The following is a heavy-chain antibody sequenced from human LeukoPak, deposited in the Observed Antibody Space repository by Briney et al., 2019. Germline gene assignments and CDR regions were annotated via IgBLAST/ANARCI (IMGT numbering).Heavy chain of an antibody. Sequence: GGSLRLSCEGSGFPFGSYVTSWVRQAPGKGLEWIAYINHNAEMIFYPDFVKGRFTISRDNPKKSLYLQMNALRYEDTAIYYCARDHDWAFDLWGQGTLVTVSS. D-gene: IGHD3-9*01. J-gene: IGHJ4*02. CDR1: GFPFGSYV. V-gene: IGHV3-48*02. CDR3: ARDHDWAFDL. CDR2: INHNAEMI.